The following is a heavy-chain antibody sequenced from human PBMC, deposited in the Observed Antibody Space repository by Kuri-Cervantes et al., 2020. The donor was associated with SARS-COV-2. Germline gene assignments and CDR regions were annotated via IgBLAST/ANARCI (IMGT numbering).Heavy chain of an antibody. D-gene: IGHD3-3*01. CDR1: GFTFSTYW. Sequence: GGSLRLSCAASGFTFSTYWMSWVRQAPGKGLEWVANIKQDGSEKYYVDSVKGRFTISRDNAKNSLYLQMNSLRAEDTAVYYCAREIITIFGVNFDHWGQGTLVTVSS. J-gene: IGHJ4*02. CDR3: AREIITIFGVNFDH. V-gene: IGHV3-7*01. CDR2: IKQDGSEK.